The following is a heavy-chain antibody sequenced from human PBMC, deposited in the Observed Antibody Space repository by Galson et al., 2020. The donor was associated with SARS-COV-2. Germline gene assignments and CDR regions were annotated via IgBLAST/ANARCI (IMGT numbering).Heavy chain of an antibody. CDR2: INHSGST. D-gene: IGHD2-2*01. CDR3: ASFCSSTSCFAFDI. CDR1: GGSFSGYY. J-gene: IGHJ3*02. V-gene: IGHV4-34*01. Sequence: SQASETLSLTCAVYGGSFSGYYWSWIRQPPGKGLEWIGEINHSGSTNYNPSLKSRVTISVDTSKNQFSLKLSSVTAADTAVYYCASFCSSTSCFAFDIWGQGTMVTVSS.